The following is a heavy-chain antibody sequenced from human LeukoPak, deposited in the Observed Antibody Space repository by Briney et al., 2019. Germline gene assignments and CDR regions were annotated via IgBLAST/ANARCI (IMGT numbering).Heavy chain of an antibody. V-gene: IGHV3-48*04. J-gene: IGHJ6*02. D-gene: IGHD2-15*01. CDR3: ASAPSPVVAATRPTYYYYGMDV. CDR1: GFTFSSYS. Sequence: PGGSLRLSCAASGFTFSSYSMNWVRQAPGKGLEWVSYISSSSSTIYYADSVKGRFTISRDNAKNSLYLQMNSLRAEDTAVYYCASAPSPVVAATRPTYYYYGMDVWGQGTTVTVSS. CDR2: ISSSSSTI.